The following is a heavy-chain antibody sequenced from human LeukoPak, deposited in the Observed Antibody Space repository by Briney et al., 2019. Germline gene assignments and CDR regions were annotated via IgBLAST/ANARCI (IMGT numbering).Heavy chain of an antibody. CDR3: ATIVLLWFGELLSPHYYYYGMDV. Sequence: SETLSLTCTVSGGSISSYYWSWIRQPPGEGLEWIGYIYYSGSTNYNPSLKSRVTISVDTSKNQFSLKLSSVTAADTAVYYCATIVLLWFGELLSPHYYYYGMDVWGQGTTVTVSS. D-gene: IGHD3-10*01. J-gene: IGHJ6*02. CDR1: GGSISSYY. CDR2: IYYSGST. V-gene: IGHV4-59*12.